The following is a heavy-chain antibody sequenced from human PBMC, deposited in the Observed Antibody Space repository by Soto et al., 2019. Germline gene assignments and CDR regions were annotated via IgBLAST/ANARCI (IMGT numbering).Heavy chain of an antibody. CDR3: AREGVSSSSFPY. D-gene: IGHD6-13*01. J-gene: IGHJ4*02. Sequence: QVQLVQSGAEVKKPGASVKVSCKASGYTFTSYAMHWVRQAPGQRLEWMGWINAGNGNTKYSQKFQGRVIFTRDTAASAAYMELSSLRSEDTAVYYCAREGVSSSSFPYWGQGTLVTVSS. CDR2: INAGNGNT. CDR1: GYTFTSYA. V-gene: IGHV1-3*01.